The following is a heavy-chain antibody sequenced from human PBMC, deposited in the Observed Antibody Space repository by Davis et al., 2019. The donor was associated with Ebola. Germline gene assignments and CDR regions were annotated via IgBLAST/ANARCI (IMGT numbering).Heavy chain of an antibody. CDR1: GFTFSSYA. CDR2: ISSNGGST. J-gene: IGHJ6*02. Sequence: GESLKISCSASGFTFSSYAMHWVRQAPGKGLEYVSAISSNGGSTYYADSMKGRFTISRDNSKNTLYLQMSSLRAEDTAVYYCVKDYSNKRPYYYGMDVWGQGTTVTVSS. D-gene: IGHD4-11*01. V-gene: IGHV3-64D*08. CDR3: VKDYSNKRPYYYGMDV.